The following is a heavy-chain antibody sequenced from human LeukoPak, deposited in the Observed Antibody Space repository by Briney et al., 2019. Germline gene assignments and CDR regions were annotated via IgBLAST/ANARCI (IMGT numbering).Heavy chain of an antibody. V-gene: IGHV4-34*01. CDR1: GGSFGGYY. Sequence: SETLSLTCAVYGGSFGGYYRSWIRQPPGKGLEWIGEVNHSGSTNYNPSLKSRVTMSVDTSKNQFSLKLRSVTAADTAVYYCARDSYYYDSSGYHSLDYWGQGTLVTVSS. J-gene: IGHJ4*02. CDR2: VNHSGST. CDR3: ARDSYYYDSSGYHSLDY. D-gene: IGHD3-22*01.